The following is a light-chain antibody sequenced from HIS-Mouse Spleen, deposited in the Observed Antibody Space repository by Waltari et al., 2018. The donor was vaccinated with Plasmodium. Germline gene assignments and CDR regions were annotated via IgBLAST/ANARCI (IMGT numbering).Light chain of an antibody. CDR2: EDS. Sequence: SYELTQPPPVSVSPGQTARTTCSGEALQTKSDYWYRQKSGQAPVLVIYEDSKRPSGIPERFSGSSSGTMATLTISGAQVEDEADYYCYSTDSSGNHRVFGGGTKLTVL. CDR3: YSTDSSGNHRV. J-gene: IGLJ3*02. CDR1: ALQTKS. V-gene: IGLV3-10*01.